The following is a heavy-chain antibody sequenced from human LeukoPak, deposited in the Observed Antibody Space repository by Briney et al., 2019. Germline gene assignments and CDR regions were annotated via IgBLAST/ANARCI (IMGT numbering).Heavy chain of an antibody. CDR3: ARTAIVSSAYSAFDI. CDR2: INSDGINT. D-gene: IGHD3-22*01. V-gene: IGHV3-74*01. Sequence: WGSLRLSCAASGFTFSNYWMHWVRQAPGKGLVCVSRINSDGINTSYADSVKGRFTISRDNAKNTLNLQMNSLRAEDTAVYYCARTAIVSSAYSAFDIWGQGTMVTVSS. CDR1: GFTFSNYW. J-gene: IGHJ3*02.